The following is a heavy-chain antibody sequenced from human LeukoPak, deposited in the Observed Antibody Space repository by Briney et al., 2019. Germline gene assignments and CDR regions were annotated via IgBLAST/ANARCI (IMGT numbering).Heavy chain of an antibody. V-gene: IGHV4-39*01. CDR2: IYYSGST. CDR1: GDSISSSRYL. D-gene: IGHD1-26*01. CDR3: ARLGWTAEDFDY. Sequence: SETLSLTCSVSGDSISSSRYLWGWIRQPPGKGLEWIGSIYYSGSTYYNPSLKSRVTISVDTSKNQFSLQLSSVTAADTAVYYCARLGWTAEDFDYWGQGTLVTVSS. J-gene: IGHJ4*02.